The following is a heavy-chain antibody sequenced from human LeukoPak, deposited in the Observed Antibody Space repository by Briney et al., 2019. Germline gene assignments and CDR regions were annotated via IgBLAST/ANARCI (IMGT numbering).Heavy chain of an antibody. CDR1: GFTFSSYA. J-gene: IGHJ4*02. CDR2: ISGSGGST. CDR3: AKGKSSGWYGGFDY. V-gene: IGHV3-23*01. D-gene: IGHD6-19*01. Sequence: GGSLRLSCAASGFTFSSYAMSWVRQAPGKGLEWVPAISGSGGSTYYADSVKGRFTISRDNSKNTLYLQMNSLRAEDTAVYYCAKGKSSGWYGGFDYWGQGTLVTVSS.